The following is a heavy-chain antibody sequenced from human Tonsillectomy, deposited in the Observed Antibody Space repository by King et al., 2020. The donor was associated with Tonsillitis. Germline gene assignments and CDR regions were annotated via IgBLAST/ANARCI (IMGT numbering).Heavy chain of an antibody. D-gene: IGHD2-8*01. J-gene: IGHJ4*02. Sequence: QLQESGPGLVKPSQTLSLTCTVSGDSISSGDYYWSWIRQHPGKGLEWIGYIYYTGGTYGSTYYNPSLTSRVTISVDSSKNQFSLKLPSVTAADTAGYYCAKYVPPSFDYWGQGTLVTVSS. CDR1: GDSISSGDYY. CDR2: IYYTGGTYGST. CDR3: AKYVPPSFDY. V-gene: IGHV4-31*03.